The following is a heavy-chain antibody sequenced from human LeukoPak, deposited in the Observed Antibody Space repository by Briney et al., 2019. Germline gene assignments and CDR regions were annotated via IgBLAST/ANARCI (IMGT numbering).Heavy chain of an antibody. D-gene: IGHD3-22*01. J-gene: IGHJ4*02. CDR2: IYYRGST. CDR1: GGSISSDY. V-gene: IGHV4-59*01. Sequence: SETLSLTCTVSGGSISSDYWSWIRQPPGKGLEWIGYIYYRGSTNYNRSLKSRVTISVDTSKNQFSLKLSSVTAADTAVYYCARLSGYSSGHYYSVYWGQGTLVTVSS. CDR3: ARLSGYSSGHYYSVY.